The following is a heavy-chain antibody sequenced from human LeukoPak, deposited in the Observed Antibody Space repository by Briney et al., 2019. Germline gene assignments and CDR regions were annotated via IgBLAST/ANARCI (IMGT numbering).Heavy chain of an antibody. CDR2: IYYSGST. CDR1: GGSISSSSYY. CDR3: ARRRVRGARDY. J-gene: IGHJ4*03. D-gene: IGHD3-10*01. V-gene: IGHV4-39*01. Sequence: PSETLSLTCTVSGGSISSSSYYWGWIRQPPGKGLEWIGRIYYSGSTYYNPSLKSRVTISVDTSTNQFSLKLSSVTAADTAVYYYARRRVRGARDYRGQGTLVTASS.